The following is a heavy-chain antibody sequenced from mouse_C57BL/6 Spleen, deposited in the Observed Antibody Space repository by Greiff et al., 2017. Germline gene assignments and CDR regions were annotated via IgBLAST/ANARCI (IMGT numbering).Heavy chain of an antibody. J-gene: IGHJ4*01. CDR1: GYTFTSYW. CDR3: ARGDSSGYVGAMDY. V-gene: IGHV1-55*01. Sequence: QVQLQQPGAELVKPGASVKMSCKASGYTFTSYWLTWVQQRPGQGLEWIGDIYPGSGSTNYNEKFKSKATLTVDTSSSTAYMQLSSLTSEDSAVYYCARGDSSGYVGAMDYWGQGTSVTVSS. D-gene: IGHD3-2*02. CDR2: IYPGSGST.